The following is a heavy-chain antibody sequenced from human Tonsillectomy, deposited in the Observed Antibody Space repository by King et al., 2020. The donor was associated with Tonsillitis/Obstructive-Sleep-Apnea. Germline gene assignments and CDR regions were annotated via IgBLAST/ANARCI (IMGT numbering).Heavy chain of an antibody. J-gene: IGHJ5*02. Sequence: GGGGGRGGGAGRVSGKASGGTCSSYAISWVRQAPGQGLEWMGGIIPIFGTANYAQKFQGRVTITADESTSTAYMELSSLRSEDTAVYYCARVTGSGSGWFDPWGQGTLVSVSS. CDR2: IIPIFGTA. D-gene: IGHD3-10*01. CDR1: GGTCSSYA. CDR3: ARVTGSGSGWFDP. V-gene: IGHV1-69*01.